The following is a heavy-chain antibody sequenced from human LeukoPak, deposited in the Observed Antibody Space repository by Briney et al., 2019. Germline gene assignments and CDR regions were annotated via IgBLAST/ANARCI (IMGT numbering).Heavy chain of an antibody. Sequence: GGSLRLSCTASGLTFSDCWMTWVRQAPGKGPEWVANIKQDGSQRYYVDSVRGRFTISRDNAKNSLFLQMNGLRAEDTAVYYCARRGGSSSRRSPIDYWGQGTLVTVSS. V-gene: IGHV3-7*01. D-gene: IGHD6-6*01. J-gene: IGHJ4*02. CDR1: GLTFSDCW. CDR3: ARRGGSSSRRSPIDY. CDR2: IKQDGSQR.